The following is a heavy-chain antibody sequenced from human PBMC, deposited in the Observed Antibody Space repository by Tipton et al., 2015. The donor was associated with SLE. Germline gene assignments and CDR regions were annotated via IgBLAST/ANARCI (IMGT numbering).Heavy chain of an antibody. J-gene: IGHJ3*02. Sequence: TLSLTCAVYGGSFSGYYWSWIRQPPGKGLEWIWEINHSGSTNYNPSLKSRVTISVDTSRNQFSLKLSSVTAADTAVYYCARVFFIVSAVQRAAFDIWGQGTMVTVSS. CDR2: INHSGST. V-gene: IGHV4-34*01. CDR1: GGSFSGYY. D-gene: IGHD6-25*01. CDR3: ARVFFIVSAVQRAAFDI.